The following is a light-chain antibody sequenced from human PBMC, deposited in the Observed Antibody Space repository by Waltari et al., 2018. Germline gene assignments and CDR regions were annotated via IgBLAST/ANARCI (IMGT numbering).Light chain of an antibody. CDR2: DVN. Sequence: QSALSQPASVSGSPGQTITISCTGTSRDIGGYRYVSWYQQHPGKAPKLMIFDVNNRPSGVSNRFSGSKSGNTAYLTISGLQAEDEANYYCSSFTFNTLLFGGGTKLTVL. CDR3: SSFTFNTLL. V-gene: IGLV2-14*03. CDR1: SRDIGGYRY. J-gene: IGLJ2*01.